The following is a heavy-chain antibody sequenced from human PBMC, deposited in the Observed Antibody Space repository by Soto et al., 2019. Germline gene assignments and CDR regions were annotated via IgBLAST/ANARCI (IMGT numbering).Heavy chain of an antibody. CDR2: IYYSGST. Sequence: SETLSLTCTVSGGSISSSSYYWGWIRRPPGKGLEWIGSIYYSGSTYYNPSLKSRVTISVDTSKNQFSLKLSSVTAADTAVYYCARSTMTYYYYGMDVWGQGTTVTVSS. J-gene: IGHJ6*02. CDR1: GGSISSSSYY. D-gene: IGHD2-21*02. V-gene: IGHV4-39*01. CDR3: ARSTMTYYYYGMDV.